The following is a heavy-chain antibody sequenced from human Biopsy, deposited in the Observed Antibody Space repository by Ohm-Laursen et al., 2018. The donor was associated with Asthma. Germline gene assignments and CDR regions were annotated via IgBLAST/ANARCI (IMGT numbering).Heavy chain of an antibody. CDR2: LIPVLGTP. CDR3: ARWTTPINGFDP. J-gene: IGHJ5*02. CDR1: GDSFSNYA. V-gene: IGHV1-69*13. Sequence: GASVKVSCKASGDSFSNYAISWVRQAPGQGLEWMGGLIPVLGTPDHAQMFEGRVTITADESTSTAYMELSSLSSEDTAVYYCARWTTPINGFDPWGQGTLLTVFS. D-gene: IGHD4-11*01.